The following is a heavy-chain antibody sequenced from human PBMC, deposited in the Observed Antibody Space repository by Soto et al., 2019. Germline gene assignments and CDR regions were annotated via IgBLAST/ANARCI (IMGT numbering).Heavy chain of an antibody. Sequence: ASVKVSCKASGYTFTSYGISWVRQAPGQGLEWMGWISAYNGNTNYAQKLQGRVTMTTDTSTSTAYMELRSLRSNDTAVYYCARDRDIVVVPAAISNYYYGMDVWGQGTTVTVSS. V-gene: IGHV1-18*04. CDR3: ARDRDIVVVPAAISNYYYGMDV. D-gene: IGHD2-2*02. J-gene: IGHJ6*02. CDR2: ISAYNGNT. CDR1: GYTFTSYG.